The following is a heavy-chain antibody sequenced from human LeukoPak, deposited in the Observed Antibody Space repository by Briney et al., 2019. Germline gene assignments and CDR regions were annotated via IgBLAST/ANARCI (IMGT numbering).Heavy chain of an antibody. J-gene: IGHJ4*02. CDR3: ARQLGGSGLIDY. D-gene: IGHD1-26*01. Sequence: SETLSLTCTVSGGSISSSSYYWGWIRQPPGKGLEWIGSVYYSGITYYNPSLKSRVTISVDTSKNQFSLKLSSVTAADTAVYYCARQLGGSGLIDYWGQGSLVTVSS. CDR2: VYYSGIT. CDR1: GGSISSSSYY. V-gene: IGHV4-39*01.